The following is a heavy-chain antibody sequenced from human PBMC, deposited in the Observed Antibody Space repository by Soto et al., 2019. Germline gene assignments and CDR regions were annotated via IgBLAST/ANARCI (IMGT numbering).Heavy chain of an antibody. CDR2: IIPIFGTA. V-gene: IGHV1-69*13. CDR3: ARDSLD. CDR1: GVTFSSYA. Sequence: GASVKVSFNASGVTFSSYAISWVRQAPGQGLDWMGGIIPIFGTANYAQKFQGRVTITADESTSTAYMELSSLRSEGTAVYYCARDSLDWGQGTLVTVSS. J-gene: IGHJ4*02. D-gene: IGHD3-3*01.